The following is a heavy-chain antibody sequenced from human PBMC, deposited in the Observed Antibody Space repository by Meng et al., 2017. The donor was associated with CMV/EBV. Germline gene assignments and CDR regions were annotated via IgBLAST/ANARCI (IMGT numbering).Heavy chain of an antibody. CDR3: AKGGEGYSYGYDY. D-gene: IGHD5-18*01. V-gene: IGHV3-23*03. CDR2: FYSGGSST. Sequence: GESLKISCAASGFTFSSYAMSWVRQAPGKGLEWVSVFYSGGSSTYYADSVKGRFTISRDNSKNTLYLQMNSLRAEDTAVYYCAKGGEGYSYGYDYWGQGTLVTVSS. CDR1: GFTFSSYA. J-gene: IGHJ4*02.